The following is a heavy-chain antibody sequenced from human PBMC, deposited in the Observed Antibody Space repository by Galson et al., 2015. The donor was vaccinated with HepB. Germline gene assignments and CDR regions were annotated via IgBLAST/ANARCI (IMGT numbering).Heavy chain of an antibody. D-gene: IGHD3-10*01. CDR2: ISSSSSYI. V-gene: IGHV3-21*01. J-gene: IGHJ6*02. Sequence: SLRLSCAASGFNFSAYSMNWVRQAPGKGLEWVSSISSSSSYIYYADSLKGRFTISRDNAKKSLYLQMNSLRAEDAAVYYCALNYYGSGRQTMDVWGQGTTVIVSS. CDR1: GFNFSAYS. CDR3: ALNYYGSGRQTMDV.